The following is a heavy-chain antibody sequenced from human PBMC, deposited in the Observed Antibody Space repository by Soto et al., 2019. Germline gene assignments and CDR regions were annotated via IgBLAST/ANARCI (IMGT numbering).Heavy chain of an antibody. CDR2: IYYSGST. Sequence: SETLSLTCTVSGGSISSYYWSWIRQPPGKGLEWIGYIYYSGSTNYNPSLKSRVTISVDTSKNQFSLKLSSVTAADTAVYYCASGRRFLELFDDWGQGTLVTVSS. J-gene: IGHJ4*02. CDR3: ASGRRFLELFDD. V-gene: IGHV4-59*01. D-gene: IGHD3-3*01. CDR1: GGSISSYY.